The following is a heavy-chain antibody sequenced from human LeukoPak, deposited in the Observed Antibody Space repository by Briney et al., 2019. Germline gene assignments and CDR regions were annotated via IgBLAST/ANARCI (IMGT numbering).Heavy chain of an antibody. CDR1: GGSISSSPYY. CDR2: IYYSGST. J-gene: IGHJ3*02. Sequence: SETLSLTCTVSGGSISSSPYYWGWIRQPLGKGLEWIGSIYYSGSTYYNPSLKSRVTISVDTSKNQFSLKLSSVTAADTAVYYCARDGDYYDSSGYRSDAFDIWGQGTMVTVSS. D-gene: IGHD3-22*01. CDR3: ARDGDYYDSSGYRSDAFDI. V-gene: IGHV4-39*07.